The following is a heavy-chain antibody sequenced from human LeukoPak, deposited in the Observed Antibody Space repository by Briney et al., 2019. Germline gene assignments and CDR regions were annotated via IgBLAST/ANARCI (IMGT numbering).Heavy chain of an antibody. J-gene: IGHJ4*02. CDR2: INPNSGGT. Sequence: ASVKVSCKASGYTFTGYYMHWVRQAPGQGLEWMGWINPNSGGTNYAQKFQGRVTMTRDTSISTAYMELSRLRSDDTAVYYCARERYDSSGYTPDYWGRGTLVTVSS. D-gene: IGHD3-22*01. CDR3: ARERYDSSGYTPDY. V-gene: IGHV1-2*02. CDR1: GYTFTGYY.